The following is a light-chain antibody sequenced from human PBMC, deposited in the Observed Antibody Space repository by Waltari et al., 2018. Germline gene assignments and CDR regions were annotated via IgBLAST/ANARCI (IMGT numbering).Light chain of an antibody. CDR2: DVA. CDR3: CSFAGNYTLL. CDR1: SSDVGGYDY. Sequence: QSALTQPRSVSGSPGQSVTLSCTGTSSDVGGYDYVSWYQQHPGKAPKLIIPDVAKRPSGVSDRFSGSKSGNTASLTISGLQIDDEATYYCCSFAGNYTLLFGGGTNLTVL. J-gene: IGLJ2*01. V-gene: IGLV2-11*01.